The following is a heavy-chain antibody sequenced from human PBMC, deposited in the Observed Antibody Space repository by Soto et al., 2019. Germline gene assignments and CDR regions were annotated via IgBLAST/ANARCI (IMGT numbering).Heavy chain of an antibody. D-gene: IGHD7-27*01. CDR2: IYYSGST. CDR1: GGSISSYY. Sequence: PSETLSLTCTVSGGSISSYYWSWIRQPPGKGLEWIGYIYYSGSTNYNPSLKSRVTISVDTSKNQFSLKLSSVTAADTAVYYCARILTGDGYYYYGMDVWRQGTTVTVSS. J-gene: IGHJ6*02. V-gene: IGHV4-59*01. CDR3: ARILTGDGYYYYGMDV.